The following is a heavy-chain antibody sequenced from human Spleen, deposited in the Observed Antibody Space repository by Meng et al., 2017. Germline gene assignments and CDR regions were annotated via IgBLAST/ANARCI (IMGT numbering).Heavy chain of an antibody. CDR2: INHSGST. Sequence: HVHLPHGGRPLLLPSETLSLPFAVYGGSFRCYYCSWIRQPPGKGLEWIGEINHSGSTNYNPSLKSRVTISVDTSKNQFSLKLSSVTAADTAVYYCARRSAYYGSGSESWFDPWSQGTLVTVSS. CDR3: ARRSAYYGSGSESWFDP. V-gene: IGHV4-34*01. J-gene: IGHJ5*02. CDR1: GGSFRCYY. D-gene: IGHD3-10*01.